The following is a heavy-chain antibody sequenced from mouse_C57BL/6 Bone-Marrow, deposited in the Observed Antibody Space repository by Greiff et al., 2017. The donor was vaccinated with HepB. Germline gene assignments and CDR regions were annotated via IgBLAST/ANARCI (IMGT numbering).Heavy chain of an antibody. V-gene: IGHV1-5*01. CDR3: TRVMGWLLLYYFDY. CDR1: GYTFTSYW. CDR2: IYPGDSDT. J-gene: IGHJ2*01. Sequence: VQLQQSGTVLARPGASVKMSCKTSGYTFTSYWMHWVNQRPGQGLEWIGAIYPGDSDTSYNQKFKGKAKLTAVTSASTAYMELSSLTNEDSAVYYCTRVMGWLLLYYFDYWGQGTTLTVSS. D-gene: IGHD2-3*01.